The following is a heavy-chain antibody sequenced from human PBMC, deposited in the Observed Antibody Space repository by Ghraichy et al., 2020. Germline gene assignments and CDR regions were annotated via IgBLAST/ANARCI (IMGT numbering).Heavy chain of an antibody. CDR2: IRYDGSYQ. V-gene: IGHV3-30*02. D-gene: IGHD1-1*01. CDR3: AKDFGPSTAMDA. CDR1: GFTFSSYG. J-gene: IGHJ6*02. Sequence: GGSLRLSCAASGFTFSSYGMHWVRQTPGKGLDWVALIRYDGSYQYYADSVKGRCTISRDNSKKTVYLQMSSLRVDDTAVYFCAKDFGPSTAMDAWGQGTTVTVSS.